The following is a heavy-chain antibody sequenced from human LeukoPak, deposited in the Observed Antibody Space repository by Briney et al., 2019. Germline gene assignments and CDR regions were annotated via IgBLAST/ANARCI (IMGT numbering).Heavy chain of an antibody. CDR2: INPNSGGT. J-gene: IGHJ4*02. Sequence: GASVKVSCKASGYTFTGYYMHWVRQAPGQGLEWMGWINPNSGGTNYAQKFQGRVTMTRDTPISTAYMELSRLRSDDTAVYYCASDYYDSSGYSLELDYWGQGTLVTVSS. V-gene: IGHV1-2*02. CDR3: ASDYYDSSGYSLELDY. D-gene: IGHD3-22*01. CDR1: GYTFTGYY.